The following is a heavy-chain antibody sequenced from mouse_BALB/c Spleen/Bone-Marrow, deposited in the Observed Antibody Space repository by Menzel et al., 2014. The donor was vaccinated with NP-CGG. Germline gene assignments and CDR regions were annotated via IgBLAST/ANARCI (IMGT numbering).Heavy chain of an antibody. CDR1: GFTFSSFG. J-gene: IGHJ2*01. V-gene: IGHV5-17*02. CDR3: ASDYDYFDY. CDR2: ISSGSSTI. D-gene: IGHD2-4*01. Sequence: EVQGVESGGGLVQPGGSRKLSCAASGFTFSSFGMHWVRQAPEKGLEWVAYISSGSSTIYYADTVKGRFTISRDNPKNTLFLQMTSLRSEDTAMYYCASDYDYFDYWGQGTTLTVSS.